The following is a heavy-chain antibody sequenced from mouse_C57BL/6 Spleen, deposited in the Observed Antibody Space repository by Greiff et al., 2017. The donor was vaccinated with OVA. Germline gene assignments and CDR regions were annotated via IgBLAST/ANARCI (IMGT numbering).Heavy chain of an antibody. CDR3: GRGPPYYAMDY. CDR1: GYSFTGYY. CDR2: IYPGSGNT. Sequence: VQLQQSGPELVKPGASVKISCKASGYSFTGYYIHWVKQRPGQGLEWIGWIYPGSGNTKYNEKFKGKATLTADTSSSTAYMQLSSLTSEDSAVYYCGRGPPYYAMDYWGQGTSVTVSS. V-gene: IGHV1-66*01. J-gene: IGHJ4*01.